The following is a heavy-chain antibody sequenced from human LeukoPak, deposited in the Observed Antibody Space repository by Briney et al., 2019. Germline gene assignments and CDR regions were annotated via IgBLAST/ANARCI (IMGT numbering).Heavy chain of an antibody. J-gene: IGHJ5*02. CDR2: IYYSGST. D-gene: IGHD4-17*01. CDR1: GGSISSHY. V-gene: IGHV4-59*11. CDR3: ARRTVTTWDWFDP. Sequence: SETLSLTCTVSGGSISSHYWSWIRQPPGKGLEWIGYIYYSGSTNYNPSLKSRVTISVDTSKNQFSLKLSSVTAADTAVYYCARRTVTTWDWFDPWGQGTLVTVSS.